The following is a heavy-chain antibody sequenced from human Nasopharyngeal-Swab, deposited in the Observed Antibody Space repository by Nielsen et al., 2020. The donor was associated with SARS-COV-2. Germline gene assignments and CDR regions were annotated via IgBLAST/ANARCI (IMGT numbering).Heavy chain of an antibody. CDR1: GYTFTSYD. J-gene: IGHJ4*02. CDR3: ARGFVWLGAEMVDY. V-gene: IGHV1-8*01. Sequence: ASVKVSCKASGYTFTSYDINWVRQATGQGPEWMGWMNPNSGNTGYAQRFRGRVTMTRNTSISTAYMELSSLRSEDTAVYYCARGFVWLGAEMVDYWGQGTLVTVSS. D-gene: IGHD6-19*01. CDR2: MNPNSGNT.